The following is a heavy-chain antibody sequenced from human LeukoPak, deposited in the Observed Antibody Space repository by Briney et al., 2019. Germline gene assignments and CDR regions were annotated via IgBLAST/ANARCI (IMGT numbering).Heavy chain of an antibody. Sequence: GGSLRLSCTASGFTFGDYAMSWVRQAPGKGLEWVGFIRSKAYGGTTEYAASVKGRFTISRDDSKSIAYLQMNSLKTEDTAVYYCTRDYDFWSGYYGYWGQGTLVTVSS. CDR3: TRDYDFWSGYYGY. CDR2: IRSKAYGGTT. V-gene: IGHV3-49*04. D-gene: IGHD3-3*01. J-gene: IGHJ4*02. CDR1: GFTFGDYA.